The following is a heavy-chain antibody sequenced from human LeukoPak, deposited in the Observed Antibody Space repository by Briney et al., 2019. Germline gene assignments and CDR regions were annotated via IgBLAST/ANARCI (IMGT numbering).Heavy chain of an antibody. V-gene: IGHV4-39*07. J-gene: IGHJ4*02. CDR3: AREDSSSWKAFDY. D-gene: IGHD6-13*01. Sequence: SETLSLTCTVSGGSISSSSYYWGWIRQPSGKGLEWIGSIYYSGSTYYNPSLKSRVTISVDTSKNQFSLKLSSVTAADTAVYYCAREDSSSWKAFDYWGQGTLVTVSS. CDR2: IYYSGST. CDR1: GGSISSSSYY.